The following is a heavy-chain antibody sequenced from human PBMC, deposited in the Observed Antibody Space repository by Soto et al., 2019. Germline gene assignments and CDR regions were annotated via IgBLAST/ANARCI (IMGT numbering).Heavy chain of an antibody. Sequence: AETLSLTCTVSGGSISSYYWSWIRQPAGKGLEWIGRIYTSGSTNYNPSLKSRVTMSVDTSKNQFYLKLSSVTAEDTAVYYCARLVVGATWYYFDYWGQGTLVTVSS. V-gene: IGHV4-4*07. D-gene: IGHD1-26*01. CDR1: GGSISSYY. J-gene: IGHJ4*02. CDR3: ARLVVGATWYYFDY. CDR2: IYTSGST.